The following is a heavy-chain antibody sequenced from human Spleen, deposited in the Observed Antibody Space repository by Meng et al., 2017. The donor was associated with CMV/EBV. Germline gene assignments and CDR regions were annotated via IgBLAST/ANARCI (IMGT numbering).Heavy chain of an antibody. CDR1: GFTFSSYA. V-gene: IGHV3-49*04. CDR3: TRTWLTGDTYYFDY. D-gene: IGHD7-27*01. Sequence: GGSLRLSCAASGFTFSSYAMNWVRQAPGKGLEWVSFIRSKSYGGTTLYAASVKGRFTISRDESKGVAYLQMNSLRTEDTAVYYCTRTWLTGDTYYFDYWGQGTLVTVSS. CDR2: IRSKSYGGTT. J-gene: IGHJ4*02.